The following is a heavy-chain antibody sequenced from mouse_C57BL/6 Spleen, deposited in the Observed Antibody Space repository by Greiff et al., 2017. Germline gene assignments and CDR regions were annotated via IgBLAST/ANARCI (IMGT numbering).Heavy chain of an antibody. Sequence: LVESEGGLVQPGSSMKLSCTASGFTFSDYYMAWVRQVPEKGLEWVANINYDGSSTYYLDSLKSRFIISRDNAKNILYLQMSSLKSEDTATYYCARGGDYGSSHYFDYWGQGTTLTVSS. CDR3: ARGGDYGSSHYFDY. CDR2: INYDGSST. V-gene: IGHV5-16*01. CDR1: GFTFSDYY. J-gene: IGHJ2*01. D-gene: IGHD1-1*01.